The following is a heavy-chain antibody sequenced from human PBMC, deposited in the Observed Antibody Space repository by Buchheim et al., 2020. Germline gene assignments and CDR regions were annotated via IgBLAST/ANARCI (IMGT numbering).Heavy chain of an antibody. V-gene: IGHV3-30-3*01. D-gene: IGHD1-1*01. CDR1: GGSISNSD. Sequence: QRQLQESGPGLVKPSETLSLTCTVSGGSISNSDSYYWGWVRQAPGKGLEWVAVISYDGSNKYYADSVKGRFTISRDNSKNTLYLQMNSLRAEDTAVYYCARGNWNGGGWPYYGMDVWGQGTT. CDR3: ARGNWNGGGWPYYGMDV. J-gene: IGHJ6*02. CDR2: ISYDGSNK.